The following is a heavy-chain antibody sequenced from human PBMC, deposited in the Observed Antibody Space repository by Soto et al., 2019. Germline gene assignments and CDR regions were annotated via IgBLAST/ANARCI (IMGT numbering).Heavy chain of an antibody. J-gene: IGHJ6*02. CDR3: ARVYSYGMDV. CDR2: ISSSGSPK. V-gene: IGHV3-48*02. D-gene: IGHD2-8*01. CDR1: GFTFSRYS. Sequence: RRLSCAASGFTFSRYSMNWVRQAPGKGLEWVSYISSSGSPKYYADSVKGRFTISRDNAKNSLYLQMNSLRDEDTAVYYCARVYSYGMDVWGQGTTVTVSS.